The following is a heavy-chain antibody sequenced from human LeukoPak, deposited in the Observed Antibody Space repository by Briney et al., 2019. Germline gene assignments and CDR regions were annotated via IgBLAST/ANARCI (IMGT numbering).Heavy chain of an antibody. V-gene: IGHV4-34*01. Sequence: KTSETLSLTCAVYGGSFSGYYWSWIRQPPGKGLEWIGEINHSGSTNYNPSLKSRVTISVDTSKNQFSLKLSSVTAADTAVYYCARRRGVAANWFDPWGQGTLVTVSS. D-gene: IGHD2-15*01. CDR2: INHSGST. J-gene: IGHJ5*02. CDR3: ARRRGVAANWFDP. CDR1: GGSFSGYY.